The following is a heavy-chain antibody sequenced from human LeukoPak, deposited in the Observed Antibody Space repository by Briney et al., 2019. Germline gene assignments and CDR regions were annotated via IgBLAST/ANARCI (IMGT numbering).Heavy chain of an antibody. J-gene: IGHJ6*02. Sequence: GGSLRLSCAASGFTVSSNYMSWVRQAPGKGLEWVSVIYSGGSTYYADSVKGRFTISRDNSKNTLYLQMNSLRAEDTAVYYCARVGPGGYVIRKYYYYGMDVWGQGTTVTVSS. CDR1: GFTVSSNY. D-gene: IGHD5-12*01. CDR3: ARVGPGGYVIRKYYYYGMDV. CDR2: IYSGGST. V-gene: IGHV3-66*01.